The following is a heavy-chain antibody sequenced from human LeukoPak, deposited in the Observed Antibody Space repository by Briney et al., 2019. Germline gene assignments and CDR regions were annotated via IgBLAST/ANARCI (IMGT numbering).Heavy chain of an antibody. D-gene: IGHD6-19*01. Sequence: SETLSLTCTVSGGSISSYYWTWIRQPPGKGLEWIGYIYYSGSTNYNPSLKSRVTISLDTSKNQFSLKLSSVTAADTAVYYCARIAVSSGWGYFDYWGQGTLVTASS. CDR1: GGSISSYY. CDR3: ARIAVSSGWGYFDY. CDR2: IYYSGST. J-gene: IGHJ4*02. V-gene: IGHV4-59*01.